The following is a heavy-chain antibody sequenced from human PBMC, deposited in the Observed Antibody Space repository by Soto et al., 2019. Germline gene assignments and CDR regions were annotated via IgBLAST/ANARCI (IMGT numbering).Heavy chain of an antibody. CDR1: GGSISSSSFH. J-gene: IGHJ4*02. D-gene: IGHD3-22*01. CDR3: ARGSYYHDSSGYYHY. Sequence: PSETLSLTCTVSGGSISSSSFHWGWIRQPPGKGLEWIGSIYYSGSTYYSPSLKSRVTISVDTSKNQFSLKLSSVTAADTAVYYCARGSYYHDSSGYYHYSGQGTLVTVSS. V-gene: IGHV4-39*07. CDR2: IYYSGST.